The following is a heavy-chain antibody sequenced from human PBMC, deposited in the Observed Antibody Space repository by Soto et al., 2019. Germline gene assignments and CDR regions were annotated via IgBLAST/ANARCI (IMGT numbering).Heavy chain of an antibody. V-gene: IGHV3-48*01. CDR2: ISSSSSTI. D-gene: IGHD4-17*01. Sequence: EVQLVESGGGLVQPGGSLRLSCAASGFTFSSYSMNWVRQAPGQGLEWVSYISSSSSTIDYADSVKGRFTISRDNAKNSLYLQMNSLRAEDTAVYYCAREDDYLNWFDPWGQGTLVTVSS. CDR3: AREDDYLNWFDP. J-gene: IGHJ5*02. CDR1: GFTFSSYS.